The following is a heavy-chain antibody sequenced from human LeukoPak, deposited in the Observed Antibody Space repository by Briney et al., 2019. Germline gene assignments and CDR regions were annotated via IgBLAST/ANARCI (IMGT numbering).Heavy chain of an antibody. Sequence: SETLSLTCTVSGGSISSSSYYWGWIRQPPGKGLEWIGSIYYSGSTYYNPSLKSRVTISVDTSKNQFSLKLSSVTAADTAVYYCARRWEWELLGGFDPWGQGTLVTVSS. CDR2: IYYSGST. J-gene: IGHJ5*02. CDR1: GGSISSSSYY. V-gene: IGHV4-39*01. D-gene: IGHD1-26*01. CDR3: ARRWEWELLGGFDP.